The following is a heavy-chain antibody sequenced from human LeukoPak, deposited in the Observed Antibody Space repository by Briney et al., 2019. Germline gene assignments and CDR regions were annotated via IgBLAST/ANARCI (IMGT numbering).Heavy chain of an antibody. J-gene: IGHJ4*02. V-gene: IGHV3-74*01. CDR3: ATSRTFDY. CDR2: IKSDGSST. CDR1: GFTFSSYW. Sequence: GGSLRLSCAASGFTFSSYWMHWGRQAPGKGLVWVSRIKSDGSSTSYADSVKGRFTISRDNAKNTVYLQMNSLRAEDTAVYYCATSRTFDYWGQGTLVTVSS.